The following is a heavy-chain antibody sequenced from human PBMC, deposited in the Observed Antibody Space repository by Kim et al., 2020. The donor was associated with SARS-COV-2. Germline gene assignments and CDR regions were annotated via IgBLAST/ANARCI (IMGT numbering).Heavy chain of an antibody. V-gene: IGHV5-51*01. CDR3: ARDSRGSGSYFSFANPRGGMDV. D-gene: IGHD3-10*01. J-gene: IGHJ6*02. Sequence: GESLKISCKGSGYSFTSYWIGWVRQMPGKGLEWMGIIYPGDSDTRYSPSFQGQVTISADKSISTAYLQWSSLKASDTAMYYCARDSRGSGSYFSFANPRGGMDVWGQGTTVTVSS. CDR2: IYPGDSDT. CDR1: GYSFTSYW.